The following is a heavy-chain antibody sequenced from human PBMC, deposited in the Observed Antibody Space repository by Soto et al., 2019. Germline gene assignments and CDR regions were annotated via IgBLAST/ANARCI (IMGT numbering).Heavy chain of an antibody. CDR2: IYYSGST. D-gene: IGHD2-15*01. CDR3: ARVGGGSYKVVNPEYYYGMDV. CDR1: GGSISSYY. J-gene: IGHJ6*02. Sequence: TSETLSLTCTVSGGSISSYYWSWIRQPPGKGLEWIGYIYYSGSTNYNPSLKSRVTISVDTSKNQFSLKLSSVTAADTAVYYCARVGGGSYKVVNPEYYYGMDVWGQGTTVTVSS. V-gene: IGHV4-59*01.